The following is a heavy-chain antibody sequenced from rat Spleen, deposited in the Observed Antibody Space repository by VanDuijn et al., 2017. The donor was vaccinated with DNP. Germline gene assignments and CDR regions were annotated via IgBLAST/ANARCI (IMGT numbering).Heavy chain of an antibody. D-gene: IGHD1-11*01. Sequence: EVQLVESGGGLVQPGRSLKLSCAASGFTFSDYNMAWVRQAPKKGLEWVATIIYDGNRTYYRDSVKGRFTISRDNAENTVYLQMDSLRSEDTATYYCATQTLNSYWGQGVMVTVSS. CDR1: GFTFSDYN. J-gene: IGHJ2*01. CDR2: IIYDGNRT. V-gene: IGHV5S10*01. CDR3: ATQTLNSY.